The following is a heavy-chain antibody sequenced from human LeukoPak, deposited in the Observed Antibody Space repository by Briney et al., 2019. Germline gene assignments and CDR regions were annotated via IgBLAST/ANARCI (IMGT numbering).Heavy chain of an antibody. V-gene: IGHV3-7*01. CDR2: INPDGSAK. CDR3: AKLLGTATRYDS. Sequence: GGSLRLSCAASGFIFSNWMSWVRQAPGKGLEWVASINPDGSAKYHVDSVKGRFTIPRDNAKKSLSLQMDALRAEDTAVYFCAKLLGTATRYDSWGLGTLVMVSS. J-gene: IGHJ4*02. CDR1: GFIFSNW. D-gene: IGHD1-1*01.